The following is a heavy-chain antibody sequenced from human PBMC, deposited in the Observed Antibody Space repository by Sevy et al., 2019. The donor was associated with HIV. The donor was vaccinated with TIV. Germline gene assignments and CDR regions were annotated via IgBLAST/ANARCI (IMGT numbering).Heavy chain of an antibody. Sequence: SETLSLTCTVSGGSISSSSYYWGWIRQPPGKGLEWIGSIYYSGSTYYNPSLKSRVTISIDTSKNQFSLKLSSVTAADTAVYYCARQGVVEVQLWFRGPFDYWGQGTLVTVSS. CDR1: GGSISSSSYY. CDR2: IYYSGST. D-gene: IGHD5-18*01. V-gene: IGHV4-39*01. J-gene: IGHJ4*02. CDR3: ARQGVVEVQLWFRGPFDY.